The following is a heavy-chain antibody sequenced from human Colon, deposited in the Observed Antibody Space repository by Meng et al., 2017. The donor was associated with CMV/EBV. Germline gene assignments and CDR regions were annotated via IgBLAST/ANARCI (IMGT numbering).Heavy chain of an antibody. CDR2: LIPVFGTP. CDR3: ARSPLPAALNWFDP. Sequence: SVKVSCKMSGGPLNSNAISWVRQAPGQGLEWMGGLIPVFGTPKYAQKFQGRVTITADASTTTMYMELTSLTSDDTAVYYCARSPLPAALNWFDPWGQGTPVTVSS. D-gene: IGHD2-2*01. J-gene: IGHJ5*02. CDR1: GGPLNSNA. V-gene: IGHV1-69*13.